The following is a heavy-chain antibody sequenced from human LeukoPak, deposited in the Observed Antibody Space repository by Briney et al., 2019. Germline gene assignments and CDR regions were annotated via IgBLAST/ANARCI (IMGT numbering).Heavy chain of an antibody. Sequence: NPSETLSLTCTVSGYSISSGYYWGWIRQPPGKGLEWIGSIYHSGSTYYNPSLKSRVTISVDTSKNQFSLKLSSVTAADTAVYYCARGASRYSFHLRPWDYWGQGTLVTVSS. J-gene: IGHJ4*02. D-gene: IGHD5-18*01. CDR3: ARGASRYSFHLRPWDY. CDR1: GYSISSGYY. V-gene: IGHV4-38-2*02. CDR2: IYHSGST.